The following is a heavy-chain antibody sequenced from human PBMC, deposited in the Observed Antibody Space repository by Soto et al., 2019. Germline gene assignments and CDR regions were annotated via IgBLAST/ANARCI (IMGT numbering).Heavy chain of an antibody. J-gene: IGHJ4*02. CDR2: IYYSGST. D-gene: IGHD6-19*01. CDR3: ARDKAVAGDYYFDY. Sequence: LSLTCTVSGGSISSYYWSWIRQPPGKGLEWIGYIYYSGSTYYNPSLKSRVTISVDTSKNQFSLKLSSVTAADTAVYYCARDKAVAGDYYFDYWGQGTLVTVSS. CDR1: GGSISSYY. V-gene: IGHV4-59*12.